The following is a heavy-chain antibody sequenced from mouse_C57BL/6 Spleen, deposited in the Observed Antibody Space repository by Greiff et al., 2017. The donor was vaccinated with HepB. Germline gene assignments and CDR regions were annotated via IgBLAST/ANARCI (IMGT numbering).Heavy chain of an antibody. CDR2: IYPRDGST. D-gene: IGHD1-1*01. CDR1: GYTFTSYD. V-gene: IGHV1-85*01. CDR3: AKVPYYYGSSYWYFDV. J-gene: IGHJ1*03. Sequence: VKLVESGPELVKPGASVKLSCKASGYTFTSYDINWVKQRPGQGLEWIGWIYPRDGSTKYNEKFKGKDTLTVDTSSSTAYMELHSLTSEDSAVYFCAKVPYYYGSSYWYFDVWGTGTTVTVSS.